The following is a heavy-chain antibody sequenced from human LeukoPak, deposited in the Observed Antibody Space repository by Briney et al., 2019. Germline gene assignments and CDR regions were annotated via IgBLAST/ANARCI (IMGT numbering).Heavy chain of an antibody. CDR3: ARALLYDSRKNWFDP. CDR1: GFTFDDYG. J-gene: IGHJ5*02. V-gene: IGHV3-20*04. D-gene: IGHD3-22*01. CDR2: INWDGGST. Sequence: PGGSLRLSCAASGFTFDDYGMSWVRQAPGKGLEWVSGINWDGGSTGYADSVKGRFTISRDNAKNSLYLQMNSLRAEDTALYYCARALLYDSRKNWFDPWGQGTLVTVSS.